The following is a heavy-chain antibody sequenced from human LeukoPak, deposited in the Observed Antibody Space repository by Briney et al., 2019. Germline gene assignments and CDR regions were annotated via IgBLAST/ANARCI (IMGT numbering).Heavy chain of an antibody. J-gene: IGHJ4*02. CDR2: ISSSSSYI. CDR1: GFTFSSYS. Sequence: GGSLRLSCAASGFTFSSYSMNWVRQAPGKGLEWVSSISSSSSYIYYADSVKGRFTISRDNAKNSLYLQMNSLRAEDTAVYYCAREEYYYDSSGYYPFDYWGQGTLVTVSS. CDR3: AREEYYYDSSGYYPFDY. V-gene: IGHV3-21*01. D-gene: IGHD3-22*01.